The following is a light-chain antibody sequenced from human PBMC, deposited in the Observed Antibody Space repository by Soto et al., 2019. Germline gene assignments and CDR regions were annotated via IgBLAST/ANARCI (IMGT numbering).Light chain of an antibody. V-gene: IGKV1-6*01. CDR2: AAS. Sequence: AIQMTQSPSSLYASVGDRVTITCRASQGIRSDLGWYQQKPGKAPKLLIYAASSLQSGVPSRFSGSGSGTDFTLTISSLQPEDFATYYCLQDYNYPRTFGQGTKVDIK. CDR1: QGIRSD. J-gene: IGKJ1*01. CDR3: LQDYNYPRT.